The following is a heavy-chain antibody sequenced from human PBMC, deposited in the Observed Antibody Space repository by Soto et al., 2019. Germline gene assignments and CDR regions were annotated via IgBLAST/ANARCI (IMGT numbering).Heavy chain of an antibody. V-gene: IGHV3-7*01. CDR1: GFTFSRHW. CDR3: AREFVGFDY. Sequence: PGGSLRLSCAASGFTFSRHWMTWVRQAPGKGLEWVVNIKQDGSERYFVDSVKGRFTISRDNSKNTLYLQMNSLRAEDTAVYYCAREFVGFDYWGKGTLVTVSS. CDR2: IKQDGSER. D-gene: IGHD3-10*01. J-gene: IGHJ4*02.